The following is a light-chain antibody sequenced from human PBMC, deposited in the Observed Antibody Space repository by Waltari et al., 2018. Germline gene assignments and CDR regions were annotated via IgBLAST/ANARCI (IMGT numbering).Light chain of an antibody. J-gene: IGLJ2*01. Sequence: QSVLTQPPSVSEAPRQRVPISCSGRRSNIGNNAVNWYQQLPGKAPKLLIYYDDLLPSGVSDRFSGSKSGTSASLAISGLQSEDEADYYCAAWDDSLNGVVFGGGTKLTVL. CDR1: RSNIGNNA. V-gene: IGLV1-36*01. CDR2: YDD. CDR3: AAWDDSLNGVV.